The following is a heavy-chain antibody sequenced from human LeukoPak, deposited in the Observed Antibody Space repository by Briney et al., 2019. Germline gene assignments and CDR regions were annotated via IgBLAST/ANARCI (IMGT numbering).Heavy chain of an antibody. CDR1: GFTFSSYW. CDR3: ARDWEQWPVPVLDY. D-gene: IGHD6-19*01. CDR2: IKQDGSEK. Sequence: GGSLRLSCAASGFTFSSYWMSWVRQAPGKGLEWLANIKQDGSEKYYVDSVKGRFTISRDNAKNSLYLQMNSLRAEDTAVYYCARDWEQWPVPVLDYWGQGTLVTVSS. V-gene: IGHV3-7*01. J-gene: IGHJ4*02.